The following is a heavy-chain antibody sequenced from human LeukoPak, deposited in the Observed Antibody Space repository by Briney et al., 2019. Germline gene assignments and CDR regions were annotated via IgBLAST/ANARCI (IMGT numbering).Heavy chain of an antibody. D-gene: IGHD2-15*01. CDR1: GGTFSSYA. J-gene: IGHJ4*02. Sequence: SVKVSCKASGGTFSSYAISWVRQAPGQGLEWMGGIIPIFGTANYAQKFQGRVTITADESTSTAYMELSSLRSEDTTVYYCARDGCSGGSCYSEGYYFDYWGQGTLVTVSS. V-gene: IGHV1-69*01. CDR3: ARDGCSGGSCYSEGYYFDY. CDR2: IIPIFGTA.